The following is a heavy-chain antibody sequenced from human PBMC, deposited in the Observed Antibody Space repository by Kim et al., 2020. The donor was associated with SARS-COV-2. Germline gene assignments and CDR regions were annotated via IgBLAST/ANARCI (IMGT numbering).Heavy chain of an antibody. CDR1: GGSFSGYY. CDR2: INHSGST. V-gene: IGHV4-34*01. CDR3: ARGRIAVAALFNYYYYYGMDV. Sequence: SETLSLTCAVYGGSFSGYYWSWIRQPPGKGLEWIGEINHSGSTNYNPSLKSRVTISVDTSKNQFSLKLSSVTAADTAVYYCARGRIAVAALFNYYYYYGMDVWGQGTTVTVSS. J-gene: IGHJ6*02. D-gene: IGHD6-19*01.